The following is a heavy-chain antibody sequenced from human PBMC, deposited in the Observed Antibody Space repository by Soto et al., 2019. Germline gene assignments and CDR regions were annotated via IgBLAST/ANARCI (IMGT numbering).Heavy chain of an antibody. CDR1: GGTFSSYA. Sequence: ASVKVSCKASGGTFSSYAISWVRQAPGQGLEWMGGIIPIFGTANYAQKFQGRVTITADESTSTAYMELSSLRSEDTAVYYCARVVVRGVIHWFDPWGQGTLVTVSS. CDR2: IIPIFGTA. CDR3: ARVVVRGVIHWFDP. D-gene: IGHD3-10*01. V-gene: IGHV1-69*13. J-gene: IGHJ5*02.